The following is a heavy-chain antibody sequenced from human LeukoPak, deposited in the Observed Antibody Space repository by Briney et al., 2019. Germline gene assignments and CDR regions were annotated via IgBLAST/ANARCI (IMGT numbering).Heavy chain of an antibody. CDR1: GYTFTSYA. Sequence: RASVKVSCKASGYTFTSYAMNWVRQAPGQGLEWMGWINTNTGNPTYAQGFTGRFVFSLDTSVSTAYLQIGSLKAEDTAVYYCARGAGRYQLLLHPDYWGQGTLVTVSS. J-gene: IGHJ4*02. CDR3: ARGAGRYQLLLHPDY. V-gene: IGHV7-4-1*01. D-gene: IGHD2-2*01. CDR2: INTNTGNP.